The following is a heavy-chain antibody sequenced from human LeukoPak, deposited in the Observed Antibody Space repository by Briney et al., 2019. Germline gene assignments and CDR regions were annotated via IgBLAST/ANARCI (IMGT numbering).Heavy chain of an antibody. CDR3: ARLSGYSGYDYDY. CDR2: IKQDGSEK. D-gene: IGHD5-12*01. CDR1: GFTFSSYW. Sequence: GGSLRLSCAASGFTFSSYWMSWVRQAPGKGLEWVANIKQDGSEKYYVDSVKGRFTISRDNAKNSLYLQMNSLRAEDTAVYYCARLSGYSGYDYDYWGQGTLVTVSS. J-gene: IGHJ4*02. V-gene: IGHV3-7*01.